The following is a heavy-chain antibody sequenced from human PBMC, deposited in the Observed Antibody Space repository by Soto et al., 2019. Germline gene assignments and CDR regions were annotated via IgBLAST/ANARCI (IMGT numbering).Heavy chain of an antibody. CDR3: VRGVIAANCFDY. J-gene: IGHJ4*02. Sequence: EVQLAESGGGLVQPGGSLRLSCAASGFTFNSYWMHWVRQVPGKGLVWVSRINNDGSTTNYADSVKVRFTISRDNARNTVYLQMNSLRADDTAVYYCVRGVIAANCFDYWGQGTLVTVSS. D-gene: IGHD2-15*01. CDR1: GFTFNSYW. CDR2: INNDGSTT. V-gene: IGHV3-74*01.